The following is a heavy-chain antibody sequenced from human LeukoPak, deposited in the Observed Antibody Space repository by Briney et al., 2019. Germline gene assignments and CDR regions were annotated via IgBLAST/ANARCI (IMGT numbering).Heavy chain of an antibody. Sequence: PSETLSLTCSVSGVSISTSAYYWGWIRQPPGKGLEWIGSIYYTGSTYYNASLNSRVTISVDTSKNQFSLKLSSVTAADTAVYYCARARGYCSGGSCRTFDYWGQGTLVTVSS. D-gene: IGHD2-15*01. V-gene: IGHV4-39*07. CDR1: GVSISTSAYY. CDR2: IYYTGST. CDR3: ARARGYCSGGSCRTFDY. J-gene: IGHJ4*02.